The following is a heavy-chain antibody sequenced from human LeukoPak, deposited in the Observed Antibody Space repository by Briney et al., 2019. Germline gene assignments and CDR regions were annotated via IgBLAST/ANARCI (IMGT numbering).Heavy chain of an antibody. D-gene: IGHD1-26*01. V-gene: IGHV4-39*07. Sequence: SETLSLTCTVSGGSISSGGYYWGWIRQPPGKGLEWIGSIYHSGSIYYNPSLKSRVTISVDRSKNQFSLKLSSVTAADTAVYYCARVRYRAGDYWGQGTLVTVSS. CDR3: ARVRYRAGDY. J-gene: IGHJ4*02. CDR2: IYHSGSI. CDR1: GGSISSGGYY.